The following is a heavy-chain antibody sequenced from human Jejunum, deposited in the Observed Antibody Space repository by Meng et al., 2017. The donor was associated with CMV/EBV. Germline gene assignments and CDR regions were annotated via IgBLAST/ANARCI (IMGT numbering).Heavy chain of an antibody. D-gene: IGHD2-15*01. Sequence: SGGSIISSSLCIWSHQPPGRCLQSIGEIHHNHGPHHNPSLKGRLTISIDKSRNQFSLNLISVTAADTAVYYCARLPVGDTRHYFDSWGQGTLVTVSS. V-gene: IGHV4-4*02. CDR2: IHHNHGP. CDR1: GGSIISSSL. CDR3: ARLPVGDTRHYFDS. J-gene: IGHJ4*02.